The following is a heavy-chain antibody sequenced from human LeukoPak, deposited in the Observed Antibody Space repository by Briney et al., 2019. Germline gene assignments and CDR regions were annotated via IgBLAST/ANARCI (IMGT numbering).Heavy chain of an antibody. CDR2: IYTSGST. D-gene: IGHD4-17*01. J-gene: IGHJ5*02. V-gene: IGHV4-4*07. Sequence: SETLSLTCSVSGVSISSYYWTWIRQPAGKGLEWIGRIYTSGSTNYNPSLKSRVTISVDTSKNQFSLKLSSVTAADTAVYYCAGTTVTTNWFDPWGQGTLVTVSS. CDR3: AGTTVTTNWFDP. CDR1: GVSISSYY.